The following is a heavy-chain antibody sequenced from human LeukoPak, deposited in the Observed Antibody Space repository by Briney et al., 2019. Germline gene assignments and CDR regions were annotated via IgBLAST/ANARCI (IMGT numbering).Heavy chain of an antibody. CDR1: GFTFSSNW. CDR2: ISPDGSST. J-gene: IGHJ1*01. CDR3: AKDGGSYYVPQH. Sequence: GGSLRLSCAASGFTFSSNWTHWVRQAPGKGLVWVSRISPDGSSTSYADSVKGRFTISRDNAKNTLYLQMNSLGAEDTAVYYCAKDGGSYYVPQHWGQGTLVTVSS. V-gene: IGHV3-74*01. D-gene: IGHD1-26*01.